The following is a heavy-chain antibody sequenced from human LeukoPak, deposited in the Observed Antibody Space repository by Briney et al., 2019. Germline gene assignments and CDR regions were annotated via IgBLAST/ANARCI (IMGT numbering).Heavy chain of an antibody. V-gene: IGHV1-18*04. Sequence: EASVKVSCKASGYTFTSYGISWVRQAPGQGLEWMGWISAYNGNTNYAQKLQGRVTMTTDTSTSTAYMELRSLRSDDTAVYYCARAGLVRYCSGGSCYGDYWGQGTLVTVSS. CDR3: ARAGLVRYCSGGSCYGDY. D-gene: IGHD2-15*01. J-gene: IGHJ4*02. CDR2: ISAYNGNT. CDR1: GYTFTSYG.